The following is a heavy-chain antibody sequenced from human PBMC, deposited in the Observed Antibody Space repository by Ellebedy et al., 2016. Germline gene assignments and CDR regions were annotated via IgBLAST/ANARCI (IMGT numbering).Heavy chain of an antibody. V-gene: IGHV4-39*02. CDR2: VYSSGTT. J-gene: IGHJ4*02. CDR1: GGSISSISHF. CDR3: ARVPILYSSSSVDS. D-gene: IGHD6-6*01. Sequence: SETLSLTXNVSGGSISSISHFWGWIRQPPGAGLEWIASVYSSGTTKYNPSLKSRVTISVDASKNHLSLKLMSVTAADTAVYFCARVPILYSSSSVDSWGQGTLVTVSS.